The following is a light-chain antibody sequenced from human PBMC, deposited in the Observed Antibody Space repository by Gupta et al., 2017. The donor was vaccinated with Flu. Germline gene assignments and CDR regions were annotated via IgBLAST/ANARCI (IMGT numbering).Light chain of an antibody. J-gene: IGLJ2*01. CDR3: QSYESTVSGPVV. CDR2: GNS. Sequence: QSVLTQPPSVSAAPGQSVTISCTGCSSNIGAGYDVQWYQQHPGTAPNLLLYGNSNRHSGFTDRFSGSKSGTSASLAITGPQAEDEADYYCQSYESTVSGPVVFGGGTKLTVL. V-gene: IGLV1-40*01. CDR1: SSNIGAGYD.